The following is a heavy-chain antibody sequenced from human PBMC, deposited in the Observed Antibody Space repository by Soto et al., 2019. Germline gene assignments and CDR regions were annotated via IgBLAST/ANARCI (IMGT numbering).Heavy chain of an antibody. CDR3: ARDARDGYNSSPDAFDI. CDR1: GFTFSSNY. D-gene: IGHD5-12*01. CDR2: IYSGGST. Sequence: PGGSLRLSFAASGFTFSSNYMIGVRQAPVKGLEWVSVIYSGGSTYYADSVKGRFTISRDNSKNTLYLQMNSLRAEDTAVYYCARDARDGYNSSPDAFDIWGQGTMVTVSS. J-gene: IGHJ3*02. V-gene: IGHV3-53*01.